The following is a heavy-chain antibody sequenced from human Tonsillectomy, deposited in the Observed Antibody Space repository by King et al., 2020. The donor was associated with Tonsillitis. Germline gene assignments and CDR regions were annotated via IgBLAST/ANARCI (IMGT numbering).Heavy chain of an antibody. CDR1: GGSISSYY. J-gene: IGHJ4*02. D-gene: IGHD6-13*01. Sequence: VQLQESGPGLVKPSETLSLTCTVSGGSISSYYWSWIRQPPGKGLDWIGYIYYSGSTNYNPSLKSRVTISVDTSKNQFSLKLSSVTAADTAVYYCARTSAAADLDYWGQGTLVTVSS. V-gene: IGHV4-59*01. CDR2: IYYSGST. CDR3: ARTSAAADLDY.